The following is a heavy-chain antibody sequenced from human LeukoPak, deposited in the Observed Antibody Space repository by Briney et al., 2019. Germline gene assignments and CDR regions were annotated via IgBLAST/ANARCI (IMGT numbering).Heavy chain of an antibody. CDR2: IYYSGST. J-gene: IGHJ4*02. D-gene: IGHD1-26*01. V-gene: IGHV4-39*02. Sequence: SETLSLTCTVSGGPISSSSYYWGWIRQPPGKGLEWIGSIYYSGSTYYNPSLKSRVTISVDTSKNQFSLKLSSVTAADTAVYYCARDSGSYPRGIGYWGQGTLVTVSS. CDR3: ARDSGSYPRGIGY. CDR1: GGPISSSSYY.